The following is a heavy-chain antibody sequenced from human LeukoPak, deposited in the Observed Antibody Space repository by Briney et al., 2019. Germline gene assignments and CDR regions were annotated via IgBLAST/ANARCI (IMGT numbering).Heavy chain of an antibody. J-gene: IGHJ4*02. CDR3: ARIKYCSGGSCYSPDY. V-gene: IGHV4-59*01. D-gene: IGHD2-15*01. Sequence: PSETLSLTCTVSGDSISSYYWSWIRQPPGKGLEWIGYIYYSGSTNYNPSLKSRVTISVDTSKNQFSLKLSSVTAADTAVYYCARIKYCSGGSCYSPDYWGQGTLVTVSS. CDR1: GDSISSYY. CDR2: IYYSGST.